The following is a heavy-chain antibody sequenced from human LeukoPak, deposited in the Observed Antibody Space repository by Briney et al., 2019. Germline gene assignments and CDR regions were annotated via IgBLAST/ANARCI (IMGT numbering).Heavy chain of an antibody. J-gene: IGHJ3*02. CDR2: IYYSGST. D-gene: IGHD4-17*01. V-gene: IGHV4-39*01. Sequence: SETLSLTCTVSGGSISSGGYYWTWIRQPPGKGLEWIGSIYYSGSTYYNPSLKSRVTISVDTSKNQFSLKLSSVTAADTAVYYCARHSTTVTTFAFDIWGQGTMVTVSS. CDR1: GGSISSGGYY. CDR3: ARHSTTVTTFAFDI.